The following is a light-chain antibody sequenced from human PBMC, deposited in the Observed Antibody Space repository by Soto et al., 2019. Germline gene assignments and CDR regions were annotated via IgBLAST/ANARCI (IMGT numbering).Light chain of an antibody. CDR2: GAS. Sequence: EFVLTQSPGTLSLSPGERATLSCRASQSVGSNSLAWYQQKPGQAPRILIYGASTRATGIPDRFSGSGSGTNFTLTTSRLEPEDFAVYYCQQHGTSPPLTFGGGTKVEIK. CDR1: QSVGSNS. CDR3: QQHGTSPPLT. V-gene: IGKV3-20*01. J-gene: IGKJ4*01.